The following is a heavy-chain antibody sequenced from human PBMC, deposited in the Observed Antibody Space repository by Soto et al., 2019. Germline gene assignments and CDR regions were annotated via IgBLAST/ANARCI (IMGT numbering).Heavy chain of an antibody. D-gene: IGHD6-19*01. CDR3: ARDMYSSDYFVKWFEP. CDR1: GFSFSSYA. J-gene: IGHJ5*02. Sequence: QVRLVESGGGVVQPGRSLRLSCTASGFSFSSYAMYWFRQPPGKGLEWVAVISKDGMNKNYADSVKGRVTVSRDNANYSLDLQLNSLRGEDTAIYYRARDMYSSDYFVKWFEPWGQGTLVTVTS. V-gene: IGHV3-30*04. CDR2: ISKDGMNK.